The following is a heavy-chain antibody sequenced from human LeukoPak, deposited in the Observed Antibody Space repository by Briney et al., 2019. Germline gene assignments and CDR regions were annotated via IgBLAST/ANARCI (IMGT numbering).Heavy chain of an antibody. CDR3: VVWYYDFWSGAYYFDY. CDR2: IFYSGST. V-gene: IGHV4-39*01. D-gene: IGHD3-3*01. Sequence: SETLSLTCTVSGGSFSSSSYYWGGIRQPPGKGLEWFGIIFYSGSTYYNPSLNSRATISVDTSKNPFSLKLSSVTAADTAVYYFVVWYYDFWSGAYYFDYWGQGTLVTVSS. J-gene: IGHJ4*02. CDR1: GGSFSSSSYY.